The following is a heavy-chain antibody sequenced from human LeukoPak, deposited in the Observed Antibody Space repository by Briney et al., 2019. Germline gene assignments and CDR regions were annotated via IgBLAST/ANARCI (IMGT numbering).Heavy chain of an antibody. J-gene: IGHJ4*02. D-gene: IGHD3-22*01. CDR3: ARGYYYDSSALTPTDY. V-gene: IGHV3-48*02. Sequence: GGSLRLSCAASGFTFSSYSMNWVRQAPGKGLEWVSYISSSSSTIYYADSVKGRFTISRDNAKNSLYLQMNSLRDEDTAVDYCARGYYYDSSALTPTDYWGQGTLVTVSS. CDR2: ISSSSSTI. CDR1: GFTFSSYS.